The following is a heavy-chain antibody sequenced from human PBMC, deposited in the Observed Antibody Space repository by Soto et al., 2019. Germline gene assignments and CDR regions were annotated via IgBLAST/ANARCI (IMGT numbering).Heavy chain of an antibody. V-gene: IGHV3-15*07. CDR3: TTALLWSCTGGSCYYSDY. Sequence: GGSLGLSCAASGFTFGNAWMNWVRQAPGKGLEWVGRIKSKTYGGTTDHAAPVKGRYTTSSHDSKNTLYLQTNSMKTEDTAVYYCTTALLWSCTGGSCYYSDYWGQGTLVTVSS. CDR1: GFTFGNAW. CDR2: IKSKTYGGTT. J-gene: IGHJ4*02. D-gene: IGHD2-15*01.